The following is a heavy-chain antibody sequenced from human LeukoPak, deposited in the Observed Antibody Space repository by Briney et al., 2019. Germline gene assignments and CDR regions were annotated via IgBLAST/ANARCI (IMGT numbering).Heavy chain of an antibody. D-gene: IGHD6-13*01. J-gene: IGHJ4*02. CDR1: GYSFTSYW. CDR3: ARQDDLSSSWYTFDY. V-gene: IGHV5-51*01. Sequence: GESLKISCKGSGYSFTSYWIGWVRQMPGKGLEWMGIIYPGDSDTRYSPSSQGQVTISADKSISTAYLQWSSLKASDTAMYYCARQDDLSSSWYTFDYWGQGTLVTVSS. CDR2: IYPGDSDT.